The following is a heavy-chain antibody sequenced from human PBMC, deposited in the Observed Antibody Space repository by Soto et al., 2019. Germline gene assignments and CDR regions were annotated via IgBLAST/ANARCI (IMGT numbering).Heavy chain of an antibody. D-gene: IGHD5-18*01. Sequence: EVEVVESGGGLVQPGGSLKLSCAASGFSLSGSFIHWVRQAPGKGPEWVGRIASRAHNYATAYGTSVQGRFTVSRDDSLTTAYLQMIALKTEDTAVYFCAGLMDTLFVRFDSWGRGILVTVSA. J-gene: IGHJ4*02. CDR3: AGLMDTLFVRFDS. V-gene: IGHV3-73*02. CDR2: IASRAHNYAT. CDR1: GFSLSGSF.